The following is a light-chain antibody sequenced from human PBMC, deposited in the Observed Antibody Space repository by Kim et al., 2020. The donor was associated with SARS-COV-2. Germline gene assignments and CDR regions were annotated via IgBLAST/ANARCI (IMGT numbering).Light chain of an antibody. CDR2: E. J-gene: IGLJ3*02. CDR3: QSYHSDNWV. Sequence: NFMLTQPHSVSGSPGKTVSISCTRSSGIIASNCVQWCQQRPDSVPTTVIYEVPDRFSGSIDSSSNSASLTISRLKTEDEADYYCQSYHSDNWVFGGGTQLTVL. V-gene: IGLV6-57*03. CDR1: SGIIASNC.